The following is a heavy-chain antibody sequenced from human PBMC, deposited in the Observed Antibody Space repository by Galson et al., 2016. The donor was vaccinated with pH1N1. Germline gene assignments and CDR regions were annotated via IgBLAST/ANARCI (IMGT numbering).Heavy chain of an antibody. CDR1: GYRFTSYW. D-gene: IGHD3-9*01. CDR3: AMRNYDILTGYYIAPKYCDQ. J-gene: IGHJ4*02. Sequence: QSGAEVKKPGEFLKISCKGSGYRFTSYWIGWVRQMPGKGLEWIGIIYPGDSDIRYSPSFQGQVTISADKSITTAYLQWSSLKASDTAMYFCAMRNYDILTGYYIAPKYCDQWGQGTLVTVSS. CDR2: IYPGDSDI. V-gene: IGHV5-51*01.